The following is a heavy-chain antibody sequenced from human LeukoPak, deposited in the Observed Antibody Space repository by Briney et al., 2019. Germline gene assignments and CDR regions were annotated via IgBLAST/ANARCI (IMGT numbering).Heavy chain of an antibody. J-gene: IGHJ4*02. D-gene: IGHD3-10*01. CDR1: GFTFSSYA. Sequence: GGSLRLSCAASGFTFSSYAMHWVRQAPGKGLEWVAVISYDGSNKYYADSVKGRFTISRDNSKNTLYLQMNSLRAEDTAVYYCARALRPGTMVRGVTASWGQGTLVTVSS. CDR2: ISYDGSNK. CDR3: ARALRPGTMVRGVTAS. V-gene: IGHV3-30-3*01.